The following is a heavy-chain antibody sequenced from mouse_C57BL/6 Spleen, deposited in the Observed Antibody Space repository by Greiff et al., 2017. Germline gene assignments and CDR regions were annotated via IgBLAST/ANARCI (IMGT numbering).Heavy chain of an antibody. V-gene: IGHV1-39*01. CDR3: AREGYYYGSSDAMDY. Sequence: LHQSGPELVMPGASVKISCKASGYSFTDYNMNWVKQSNGKSLEWIGVINPNYGTTSYNQKFKGKATLTVDQSSSTAYMQLTSLTSEDSAVYYCAREGYYYGSSDAMDYWGQGTSVTVSS. CDR2: INPNYGTT. CDR1: GYSFTDYN. J-gene: IGHJ4*01. D-gene: IGHD1-1*01.